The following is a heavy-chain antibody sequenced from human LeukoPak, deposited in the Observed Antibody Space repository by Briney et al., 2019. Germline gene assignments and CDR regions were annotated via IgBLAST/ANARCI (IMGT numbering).Heavy chain of an antibody. D-gene: IGHD6-13*01. Sequence: GGSLRLSCAGSVFTYSRYEMNGVRQARGKWMEWDSCISSICSTICDGDSVQGRLPISRDNAKKSLHLQMNSLRAEDTGVYYCGRVWQLGGQGTRDSVSS. V-gene: IGHV3-48*03. CDR1: VFTYSRYE. CDR3: GRVWQL. J-gene: IGHJ4*02. CDR2: ISSICSTI.